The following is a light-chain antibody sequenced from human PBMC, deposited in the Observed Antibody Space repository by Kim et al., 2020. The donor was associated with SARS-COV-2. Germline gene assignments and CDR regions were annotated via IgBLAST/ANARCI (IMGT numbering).Light chain of an antibody. CDR3: QQYSAWPPIT. J-gene: IGKJ5*01. V-gene: IGKV3D-15*01. Sequence: IVMTQSPATLSVFPGERATLSCRASQNIGNKLAWYQQKPGQAPRLLLYGASSRASDIPARFSGSGSGTDFTLTISSLQSEDFVVYYCQQYSAWPPITFGQGTRLEIK. CDR2: GAS. CDR1: QNIGNK.